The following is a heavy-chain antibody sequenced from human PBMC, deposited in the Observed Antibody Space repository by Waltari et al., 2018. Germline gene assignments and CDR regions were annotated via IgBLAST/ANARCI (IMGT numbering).Heavy chain of an antibody. CDR1: GFTFSNFW. V-gene: IGHV3-74*01. CDR3: ARGSSRRGAFDI. Sequence: EVQLVESGGGLVQPGGSLRLSCVASGFTFSNFWMHWVHQAPGKGLVGVSRIKSDGSSARYADSVKGRFTISRDNAKNSLYLQMNSLRAEDTAVYYCARGSSRRGAFDIWGQGTMVTVSS. J-gene: IGHJ3*02. CDR2: IKSDGSSA. D-gene: IGHD6-13*01.